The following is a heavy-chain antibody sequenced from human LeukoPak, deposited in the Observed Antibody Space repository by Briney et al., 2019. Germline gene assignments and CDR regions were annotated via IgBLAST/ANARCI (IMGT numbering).Heavy chain of an antibody. Sequence: PSETLSLTCTVSGVSISNYYWSWIRQPAGKGLEWIGRIYSSGSTNYNPSLKSRVTMSVDTSKNQFSLKLTSVTAADTAVYYCARALYSMTTVTTEYWFDYWGQGTLVTVSS. V-gene: IGHV4-4*07. J-gene: IGHJ4*02. CDR1: GVSISNYY. CDR2: IYSSGST. CDR3: ARALYSMTTVTTEYWFDY. D-gene: IGHD4-17*01.